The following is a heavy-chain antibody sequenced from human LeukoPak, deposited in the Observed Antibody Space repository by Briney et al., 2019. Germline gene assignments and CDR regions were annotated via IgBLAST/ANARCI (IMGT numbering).Heavy chain of an antibody. D-gene: IGHD6-6*01. CDR1: GGSISSYY. CDR3: ARNLKLVRGPSSWFDP. CDR2: IYYSGST. Sequence: SETLSLTCTVSGGSISSYYWSWIRQPPGKGLEWIGYIYYSGSTNYNPSLKSRVTISVDLSENQFSLKLNSVTAADTAVYYCARNLKLVRGPSSWFDPWGQGTLVTVSS. J-gene: IGHJ5*02. V-gene: IGHV4-59*12.